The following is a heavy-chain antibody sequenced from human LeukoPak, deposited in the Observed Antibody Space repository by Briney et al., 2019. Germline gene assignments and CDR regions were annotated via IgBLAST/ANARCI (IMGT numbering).Heavy chain of an antibody. V-gene: IGHV4-34*01. CDR3: ARAWQEWHYYDSSGYYYLNWFDP. CDR1: GGSFSGYY. Sequence: SETLSLTCAVYGGSFSGYYWSWIRRPPGKGLEWIGEINHSGSTNYNPSLKSRVTISVDTSKNQFSLKLSSVTAADTAVYYCARAWQEWHYYDSSGYYYLNWFDPWGQGTLVTVSS. CDR2: INHSGST. J-gene: IGHJ5*02. D-gene: IGHD3-22*01.